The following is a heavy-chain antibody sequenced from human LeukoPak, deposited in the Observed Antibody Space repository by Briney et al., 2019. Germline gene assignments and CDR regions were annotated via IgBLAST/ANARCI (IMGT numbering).Heavy chain of an antibody. D-gene: IGHD3-22*01. CDR1: GYTFTRYY. V-gene: IGHV1-2*06. J-gene: IGHJ4*02. CDR3: ARPMFDPNYYDSTPIDY. Sequence: ASVKVSCKASGYTFTRYYMHWVRHAPGQGLEWMGRINPNSGGTNYTQKFQGRVTMTRDTSISTAYMELSRLRSDDTAVYYCARPMFDPNYYDSTPIDYWGQGSLVTVSS. CDR2: INPNSGGT.